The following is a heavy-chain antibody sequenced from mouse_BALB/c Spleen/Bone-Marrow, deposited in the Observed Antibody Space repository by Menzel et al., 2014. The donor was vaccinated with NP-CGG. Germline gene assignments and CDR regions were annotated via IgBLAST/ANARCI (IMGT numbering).Heavy chain of an antibody. CDR1: GFTFSSYT. J-gene: IGHJ3*01. Sequence: EVKVVESGGGLVQPGGSLKLSCAASGFTFSSYTMSWVRQTPEKRLVWVAYISNGGGSIYYPDTVKGRFTISRDNDKNTLYLQMSSLKSEDTAMYYCASYYYDSSPFAYWGQGTLVTVSA. D-gene: IGHD1-1*01. CDR3: ASYYYDSSPFAY. V-gene: IGHV5-12-2*01. CDR2: ISNGGGSI.